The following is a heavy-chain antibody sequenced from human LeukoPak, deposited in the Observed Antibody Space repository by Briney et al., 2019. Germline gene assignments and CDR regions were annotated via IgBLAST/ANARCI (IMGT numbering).Heavy chain of an antibody. V-gene: IGHV4-59*08. Sequence: SETLSLTCTVSGGSTSSYYWSWVRQPPGKGLEWIGYIYYSGSTNYNPSLKSRVTISVDTSKNQFSLKLSSVTAADTAVYYCARQGGWVDVWGQGTTVTVSS. CDR2: IYYSGST. J-gene: IGHJ6*02. D-gene: IGHD6-19*01. CDR3: ARQGGWVDV. CDR1: GGSTSSYY.